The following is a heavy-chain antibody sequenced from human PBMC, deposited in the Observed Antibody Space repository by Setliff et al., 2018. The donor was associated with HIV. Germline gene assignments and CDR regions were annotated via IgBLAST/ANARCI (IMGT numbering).Heavy chain of an antibody. V-gene: IGHV3-74*01. CDR3: VTLLYDSSGFQEYFDC. CDR2: INGDGTST. J-gene: IGHJ4*02. CDR1: GFTFSDYH. D-gene: IGHD3-22*01. Sequence: PGESLKISCAASGFTFSDYHMSWIRQAPGKGLVWVSRINGDGTSTSYADSVKGRFTISRDNAKNTLSLQMNSLRADDTAVYFCVTLLYDSSGFQEYFDCWGRGTLVTVS.